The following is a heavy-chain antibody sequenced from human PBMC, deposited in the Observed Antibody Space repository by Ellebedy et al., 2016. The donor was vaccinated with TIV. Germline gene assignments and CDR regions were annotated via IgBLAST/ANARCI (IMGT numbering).Heavy chain of an antibody. CDR2: ISGSGIST. CDR3: AKGVDMATIYYFDY. Sequence: GESLKISCAASGFTFSSYAMSWVRQAPGKGLEWVSAISGSGISTYYADSVKGRFTISRDNSKNPLYLQMNSLRAEDTAVYYCAKGVDMATIYYFDYWGQGTLVTVSS. V-gene: IGHV3-23*01. J-gene: IGHJ4*02. D-gene: IGHD5-24*01. CDR1: GFTFSSYA.